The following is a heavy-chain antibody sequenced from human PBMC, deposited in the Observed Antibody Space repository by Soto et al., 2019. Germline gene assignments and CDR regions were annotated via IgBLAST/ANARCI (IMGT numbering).Heavy chain of an antibody. V-gene: IGHV3-23*01. CDR2: ISDTGQST. CDR3: AKCIGISRFGVDV. D-gene: IGHD1-1*01. Sequence: GGSLRLSCAASGFSFNTHAMSWVRQAPGKGPEWVSGISDTGQSTYYADSVKGRFTISRDNSKNALSLQMNSLRAEDTATYFCAKCIGISRFGVDVWGQGTTVTVSS. J-gene: IGHJ6*02. CDR1: GFSFNTHA.